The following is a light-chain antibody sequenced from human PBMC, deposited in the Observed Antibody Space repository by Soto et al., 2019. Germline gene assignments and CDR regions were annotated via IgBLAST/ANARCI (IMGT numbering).Light chain of an antibody. CDR2: DVS. V-gene: IGLV2-8*01. Sequence: QSVLTQPPSASGSPGQSVTISCTGTSSDVGTYNYVSWYQQHPGKAPKLMIYDVSKRPSGVPDRFSGSKSGNTASLTVSGRQAEDEADYYCISYAGSSIWVFGGGTKLNVL. CDR1: SSDVGTYNY. J-gene: IGLJ3*02. CDR3: ISYAGSSIWV.